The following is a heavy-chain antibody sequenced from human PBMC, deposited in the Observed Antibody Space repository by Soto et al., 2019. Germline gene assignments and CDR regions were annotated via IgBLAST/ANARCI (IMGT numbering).Heavy chain of an antibody. CDR3: AKDLCPSLMSRSCPDAFDI. V-gene: IGHV3-23*01. Sequence: PGGSLRLSCAASVFTFSSYAMSWVRQAPGKGLEWVSAISGSGGSTYYADSVKGRFTISRDNSKNTLYLQMNSLRAEDTAVYYCAKDLCPSLMSRSCPDAFDIWGQGKMVTVSS. CDR2: ISGSGGST. J-gene: IGHJ3*02. D-gene: IGHD6-13*01. CDR1: VFTFSSYA.